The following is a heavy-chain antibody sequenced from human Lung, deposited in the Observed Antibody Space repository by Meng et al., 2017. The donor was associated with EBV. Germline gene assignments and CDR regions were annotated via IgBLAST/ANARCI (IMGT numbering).Heavy chain of an antibody. V-gene: IGHV4-34*01. CDR2: INYSGIT. CDR1: GRSFSSSY. CDR3: ARGGTSSAPFDH. D-gene: IGHD2-2*01. Sequence: QGKPTQWGAGLLKPSEPLSLTCGVSGRSFSSSYWSWIRQPPGKGLEWIGQINYSGITNYNPSLKSRVTISVDTSKNQFSLSLNSVTAADTAVYYCARGGTSSAPFDHWGPGTLVTVSS. J-gene: IGHJ4*02.